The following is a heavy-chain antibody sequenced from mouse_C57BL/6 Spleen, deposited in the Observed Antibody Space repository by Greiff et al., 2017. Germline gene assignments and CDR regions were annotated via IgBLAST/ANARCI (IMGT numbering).Heavy chain of an antibody. V-gene: IGHV1-18*01. J-gene: IGHJ4*01. D-gene: IGHD2-1*01. CDR2: INPNNGGT. Sequence: EVQVVESGPELVKPGASVKIPCKASGYTFTDYNMDWVKQSHGKSLEWIGDINPNNGGTIYNQKFKGKATLTVDKSSSTAYMELRSLTSEDTAVYYCARRVYYGKNYYAMDYWGQGTSVTVSS. CDR3: ARRVYYGKNYYAMDY. CDR1: GYTFTDYN.